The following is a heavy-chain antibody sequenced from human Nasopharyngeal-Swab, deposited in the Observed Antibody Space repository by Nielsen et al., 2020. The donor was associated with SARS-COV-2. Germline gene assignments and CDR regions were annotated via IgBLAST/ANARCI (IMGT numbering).Heavy chain of an antibody. V-gene: IGHV4-4*02. CDR2: IYHSGST. J-gene: IGHJ6*02. CDR1: GGSISSSNW. CDR3: TYSSSRYFYGMDV. D-gene: IGHD6-13*01. Sequence: SETLSLTCAVSGGSISSSNWWSWVRQPPGKGLEWIGEIYHSGSTNYNPSLKSRVTISVEKSKNQFSLKLSSVTAADTAVYYCTYSSSRYFYGMDVWGQGTTVTVSS.